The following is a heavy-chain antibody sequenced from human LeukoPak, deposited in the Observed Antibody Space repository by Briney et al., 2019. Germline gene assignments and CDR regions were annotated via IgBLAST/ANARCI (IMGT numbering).Heavy chain of an antibody. CDR3: ARDLGDSSGYLFDN. CDR1: GGSISSYY. D-gene: IGHD3-22*01. V-gene: IGHV4-59*01. CDR2: IYYSGST. J-gene: IGHJ4*02. Sequence: SETLSLTCTDPGGSISSYYWSSIPQPPGKGLEWIGYIYYSGSTNYNPSLKSRVTISVDTSKNQFSLKLSSVTAADTAVYYCARDLGDSSGYLFDNWGQGTLVTVSS.